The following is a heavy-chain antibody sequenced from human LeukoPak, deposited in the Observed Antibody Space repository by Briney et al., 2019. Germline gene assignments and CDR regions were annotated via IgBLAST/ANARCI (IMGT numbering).Heavy chain of an antibody. CDR2: IYSGGST. CDR1: GFSFNNYA. J-gene: IGHJ4*02. V-gene: IGHV3-53*01. CDR3: ARVGYMVRGVRVGY. Sequence: GGSLRLSCAASGFSFNNYAMVWVRQAPGKGLEWVSVIYSGGSTYYADSVKGRFTISRDNSKNTLYLQMNSLRAEDTAVYYCARVGYMVRGVRVGYWGQGTLVTVSS. D-gene: IGHD3-10*01.